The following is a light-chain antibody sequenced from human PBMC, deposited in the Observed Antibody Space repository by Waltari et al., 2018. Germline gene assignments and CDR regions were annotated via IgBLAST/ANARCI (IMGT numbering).Light chain of an antibody. V-gene: IGLV2-14*03. CDR1: SSDLGGYNY. CDR2: DVN. CDR3: SSFTRTNSWV. J-gene: IGLJ3*02. Sequence: HSALAQPASVSGSPGQSITISCTGTSSDLGGYNYVSWYQQHPGKAPRLMIYDVNNRPSGVSNRFSGSKSGNTASLTISGLQAEDEADYYCSSFTRTNSWVFGGGTKLTVL.